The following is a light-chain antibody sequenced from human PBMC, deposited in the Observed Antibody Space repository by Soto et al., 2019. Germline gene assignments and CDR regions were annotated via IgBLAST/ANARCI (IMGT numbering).Light chain of an antibody. Sequence: QSALTQPASVSGSPGQSITISCTGTSSDVGYYNYVSWYRQHPGKAPRLMIYEVNNRPSGVSNRFSGSKSGNTASLTISGLQAEDEADYYCSSCTSSSTLLYVFGTGTKV. CDR2: EVN. CDR1: SSDVGYYNY. CDR3: SSCTSSSTLLYV. V-gene: IGLV2-14*01. J-gene: IGLJ1*01.